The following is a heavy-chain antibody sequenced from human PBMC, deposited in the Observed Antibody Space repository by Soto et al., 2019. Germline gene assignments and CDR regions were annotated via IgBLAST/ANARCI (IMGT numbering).Heavy chain of an antibody. CDR1: GGSITGYY. Sequence: QVQLRESGPGLVRPSETLSLTCTVSGGSITGYYWSWIRQPPGKGLEWIGYIYDSGTTTYNAALKSRGTIAADTPKNHFSLNLRSVTAADTAVYYCERRNYGEEGYFFDFWGQGLLVTVSS. CDR3: ERRNYGEEGYFFDF. CDR2: IYDSGTT. V-gene: IGHV4-59*08. D-gene: IGHD4-17*01. J-gene: IGHJ4*02.